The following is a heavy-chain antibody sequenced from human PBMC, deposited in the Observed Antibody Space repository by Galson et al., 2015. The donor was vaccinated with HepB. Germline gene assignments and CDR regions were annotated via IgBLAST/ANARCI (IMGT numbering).Heavy chain of an antibody. Sequence: SVKVSCKASGYTFTSYYMHWVRQAPGQGLEWMGIINPSGGSTSYAQKFQGRVTMTRDTSTSTVYMELSSLRSEDTAAYYCARDSSGYSSGWYPPDYWGQGTLVTVSS. CDR1: GYTFTSYY. CDR2: INPSGGST. V-gene: IGHV1-46*01. CDR3: ARDSSGYSSGWYPPDY. D-gene: IGHD6-19*01. J-gene: IGHJ4*02.